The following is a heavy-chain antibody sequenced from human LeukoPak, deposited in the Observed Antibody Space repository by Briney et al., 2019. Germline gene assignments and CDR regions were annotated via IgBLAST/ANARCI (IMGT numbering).Heavy chain of an antibody. Sequence: MPSETLPLTCTVSGGSISSYYWSRIRQPPGKGLEWIGYIYTSGSTNYNPSLKSRVTISVDTSKNQFSLKLSSVTAADTAVYYCARDRTDAFDIWGQGTMVTVSS. J-gene: IGHJ3*02. CDR1: GGSISSYY. CDR3: ARDRTDAFDI. CDR2: IYTSGST. V-gene: IGHV4-4*09.